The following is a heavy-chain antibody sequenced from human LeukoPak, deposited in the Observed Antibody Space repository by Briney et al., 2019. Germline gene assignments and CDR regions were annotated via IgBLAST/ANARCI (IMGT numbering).Heavy chain of an antibody. CDR2: IYTSGST. CDR1: GGSVSNGSYY. Sequence: SETLSLTCTVSGGSVSNGSYYWGWIRQPPGKGLEWIGRIYTSGSTNYNPSLKSRVTMSVDTSKSQFSLKLSSVTAADTAVYYCARNRYSNSWGYYFDYWGQGTLVTVSS. CDR3: ARNRYSNSWGYYFDY. D-gene: IGHD6-6*01. J-gene: IGHJ4*02. V-gene: IGHV4-39*07.